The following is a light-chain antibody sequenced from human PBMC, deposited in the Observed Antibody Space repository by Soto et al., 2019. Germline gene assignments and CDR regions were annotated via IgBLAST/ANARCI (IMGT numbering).Light chain of an antibody. CDR1: QGINNY. J-gene: IGKJ4*01. V-gene: IGKV1-9*01. CDR2: AAF. CDR3: QQLNSYPSST. Sequence: IQLNQSPSSLSASVGYRFTITCRASQGINNYLAWYQQKPAKAPKLLLYAAFTLQSGVPSRFSGSGSGTDFTLTIRSLQPEDFATYYCQQLNSYPSSTFGGGTKGDNK.